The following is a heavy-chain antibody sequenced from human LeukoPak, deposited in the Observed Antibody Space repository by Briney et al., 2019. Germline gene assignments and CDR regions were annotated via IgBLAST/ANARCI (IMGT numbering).Heavy chain of an antibody. D-gene: IGHD3-10*01. V-gene: IGHV3-30*18. J-gene: IGHJ4*02. CDR3: AKDRLGLAGFGGDY. CDR1: GFTFSSYG. CDR2: ISYDGSNK. Sequence: PGGSLRLSCAASGFTFSSYGMHWVRQAPGKGLEWVAVISYDGSNKYYADSVKGRFTISRDNSKNTLYLQMNSLRAEDTAVYYCAKDRLGLAGFGGDYWGQGTLVTVSS.